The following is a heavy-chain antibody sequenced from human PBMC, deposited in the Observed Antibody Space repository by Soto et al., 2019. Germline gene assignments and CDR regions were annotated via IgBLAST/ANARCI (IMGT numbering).Heavy chain of an antibody. CDR2: ISSSGIP. V-gene: IGHV4-59*01. Sequence: SDTLSLTCNVSGGSINTYYWSWIRQAPGRGPEWIGYISSSGIPSYTPSLKSRLTISVDPSKNQFSLKLNSMTAADTATYYCARLFIVRAPGSYYTGLDVWGQGTTVTVSS. CDR1: GGSINTYY. CDR3: ARLFIVRAPGSYYTGLDV. D-gene: IGHD1-26*01. J-gene: IGHJ6*02.